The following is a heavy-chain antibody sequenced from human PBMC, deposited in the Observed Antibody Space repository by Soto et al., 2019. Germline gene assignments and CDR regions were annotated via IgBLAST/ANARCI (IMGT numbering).Heavy chain of an antibody. D-gene: IGHD3-10*01. Sequence: SETLSLTSTVSGGSISSYYWSWIRQPPGKGLEWIGYIYYSGSTNYNPSLKSRVTISVDTSKNQFSLKLSSVTAADTAVYYCAREHATGNYYMDVWGKGTTVTVSS. CDR2: IYYSGST. J-gene: IGHJ6*03. CDR3: AREHATGNYYMDV. V-gene: IGHV4-59*12. CDR1: GGSISSYY.